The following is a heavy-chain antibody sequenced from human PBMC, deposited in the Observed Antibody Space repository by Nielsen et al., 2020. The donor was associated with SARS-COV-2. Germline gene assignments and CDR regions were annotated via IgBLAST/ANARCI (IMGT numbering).Heavy chain of an antibody. CDR3: ARDEHLVPLSRYLQY. CDR1: GFTFSNSA. V-gene: IGHV3-30-3*01. D-gene: IGHD6-6*01. J-gene: IGHJ1*01. Sequence: GGSLRLSCTASGFTFSNSAMSWVRQAPGKVLEWVAGISDDGTISYYADSVRGRFTVSRDNSENTLFLQMSALRTEDTAVYYCARDEHLVPLSRYLQYWGRGTLVTVAS. CDR2: ISDDGTIS.